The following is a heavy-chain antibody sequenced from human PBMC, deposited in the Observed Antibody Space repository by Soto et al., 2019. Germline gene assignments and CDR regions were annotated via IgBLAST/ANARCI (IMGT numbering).Heavy chain of an antibody. CDR3: ARDKQDNYYYYGMDV. D-gene: IGHD6-13*01. V-gene: IGHV4-4*02. J-gene: IGHJ6*02. CDR2: IYHSGST. CDR1: GGSICSSNW. Sequence: XATLSLTCAVSGGSICSSNWWSWFRQPPGKGLEWIGEIYHSGSTNYNPSLKSRVTISVDKSKNQFSLKLSSVTAADTAVYYCARDKQDNYYYYGMDVWGQGTTVTVSS.